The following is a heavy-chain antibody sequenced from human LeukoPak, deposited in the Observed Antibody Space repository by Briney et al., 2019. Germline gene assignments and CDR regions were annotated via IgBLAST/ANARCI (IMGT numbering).Heavy chain of an antibody. D-gene: IGHD6-13*01. CDR1: GFSFSSSD. V-gene: IGHV3-48*03. CDR3: ARERYSSHYFDY. CDR2: ISSSSSTM. J-gene: IGHJ4*02. Sequence: GGSLRLSCAASGFSFSSSDMNWVRQAPGKGLEWVSYISSSSSTMYYADSVKGRFTISRDNAKNSLYLQMNSLRAEDTAVYYCARERYSSHYFDYWGQGTLVTVSS.